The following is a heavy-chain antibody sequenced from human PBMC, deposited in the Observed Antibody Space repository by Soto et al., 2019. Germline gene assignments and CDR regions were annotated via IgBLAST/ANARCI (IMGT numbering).Heavy chain of an antibody. D-gene: IGHD3-22*01. V-gene: IGHV3-21*01. CDR1: GFTCSAYY. J-gene: IGHJ5*02. CDR2: ISSSSSSI. Sequence: EVQLGESGGGMVKPGGSLRLSCAASGFTCSAYYMNWVRQAPGKGLEWVSYISSSSSSIYYADSVKGRFTISRDNAKTSVYLQMNSLRAEDTAVYYCARADYYESSDYYFSGWFDPWGQGTLVTVSS. CDR3: ARADYYESSDYYFSGWFDP.